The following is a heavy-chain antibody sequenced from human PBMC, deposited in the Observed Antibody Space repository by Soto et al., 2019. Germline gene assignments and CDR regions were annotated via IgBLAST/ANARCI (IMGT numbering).Heavy chain of an antibody. CDR3: ARALSGYEGAFPF. CDR2: IDHSGNT. V-gene: IGHV4-30-2*01. J-gene: IGHJ3*01. Sequence: QLQLQESGSGLVKPSQTLSLTCAVSGGSISSGDYSWNWIRQPPGKGLEWIGYIDHSGNTYYNPSLKSRVTMSVDRSKNQFSLNLNSVTAADTAVYYCARALSGYEGAFPFWGQGTMVTVSS. CDR1: GGSISSGDYS. D-gene: IGHD5-12*01.